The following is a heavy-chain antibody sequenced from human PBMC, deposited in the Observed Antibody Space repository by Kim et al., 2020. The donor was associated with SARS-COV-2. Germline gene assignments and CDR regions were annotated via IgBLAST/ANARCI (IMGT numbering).Heavy chain of an antibody. V-gene: IGHV4-34*01. Sequence: PSRKSRVTISVDTSKNQFSLKLSSVTAADTAVYYCARGLSITMVRGVIDYWGQGTLVTVSS. J-gene: IGHJ4*02. CDR3: ARGLSITMVRGVIDY. D-gene: IGHD3-10*01.